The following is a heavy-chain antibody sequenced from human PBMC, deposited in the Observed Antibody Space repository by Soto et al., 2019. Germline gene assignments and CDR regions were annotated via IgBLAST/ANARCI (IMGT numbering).Heavy chain of an antibody. D-gene: IGHD6-13*01. CDR1: GGTFSTYT. Sequence: ASVKVSCKASGGTFSTYTIFWVRQAPGQGLEWMGRIIPMLDVTNTAQSFQGRVTMTADKSTRTAYLELSTLRSDDTAMYFCTLGSWSAETFDIWGRGTMVTVSS. J-gene: IGHJ3*02. CDR3: TLGSWSAETFDI. V-gene: IGHV1-69*02. CDR2: IIPMLDVT.